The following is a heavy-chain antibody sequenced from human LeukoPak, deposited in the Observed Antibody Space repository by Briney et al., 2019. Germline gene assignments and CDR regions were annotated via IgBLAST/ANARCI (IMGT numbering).Heavy chain of an antibody. Sequence: SETLSLTCTVSGGSLSSGGYYWSWIRQPPGKGLEWIGYIYHSGSTYYNPSLKSRVTISVDRSKNQFSLKLSSVTAADTAVYYCAREVPAQGFDYWGQGTLVTVSS. D-gene: IGHD2-2*01. CDR3: AREVPAQGFDY. V-gene: IGHV4-30-2*01. CDR2: IYHSGST. J-gene: IGHJ4*02. CDR1: GGSLSSGGYY.